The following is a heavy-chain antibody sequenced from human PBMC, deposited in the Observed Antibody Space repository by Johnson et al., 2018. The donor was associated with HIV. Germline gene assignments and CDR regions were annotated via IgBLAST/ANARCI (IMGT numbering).Heavy chain of an antibody. Sequence: VQLVESGGNLVQPGGSLRLSCAESGFTFSHYWMTWVRQAPGKGLEWVANIKQDGSEKYYVDSVKGRFTISRDSSKNTLYLEMNTLRAEDTAVYYCARERARQELGLDGAFDIWGQGTTVSVS. CDR3: ARERARQELGLDGAFDI. J-gene: IGHJ3*02. V-gene: IGHV3-7*01. CDR2: IKQDGSEK. CDR1: GFTFSHYW. D-gene: IGHD6-13*01.